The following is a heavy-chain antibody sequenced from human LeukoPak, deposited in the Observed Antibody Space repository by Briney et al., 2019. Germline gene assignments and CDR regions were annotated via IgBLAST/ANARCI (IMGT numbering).Heavy chain of an antibody. D-gene: IGHD4-17*01. J-gene: IGHJ4*02. V-gene: IGHV3-30*18. CDR2: ISYDGSNK. CDR3: ANLDYGDYYDY. Sequence: GGSLRLSCAASGFTFSSYGMHWVRQAPGKGLEWVAVISYDGSNKYYADSEKGRFTISRDNSKNTLYLQMNSLRAEDTAVYYCANLDYGDYYDYWGQGTLVTVSS. CDR1: GFTFSSYG.